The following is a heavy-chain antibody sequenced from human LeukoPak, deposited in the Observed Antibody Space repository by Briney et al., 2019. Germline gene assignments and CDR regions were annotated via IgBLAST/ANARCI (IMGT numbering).Heavy chain of an antibody. CDR2: IYSGGST. J-gene: IGHJ4*02. V-gene: IGHV3-66*01. Sequence: GGSLRLSCAASGFTVSSNYMSWVRQAPGKGLEWVSVIYSGGSTYYADSVKGRFTISRDNSRNTLYLQMNSLRADDTAVYYCARIYPRLAAAGNWGQGTLVTVSS. CDR1: GFTVSSNY. CDR3: ARIYPRLAAAGN. D-gene: IGHD6-13*01.